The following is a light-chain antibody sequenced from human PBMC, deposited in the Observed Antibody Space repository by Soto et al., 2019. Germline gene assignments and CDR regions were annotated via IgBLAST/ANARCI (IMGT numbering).Light chain of an antibody. J-gene: IGLJ1*01. Sequence: QSALTQPPSASGSPGQSVTISCTGTSSDIGGYNYVSWYQQHPGKAPKLLIYEVTKRPSGDPDRFSGSKSGNTASLTVSGVQAEDVAAYYCSSKAGGYNEDFGSGTKVTVL. CDR2: EVT. V-gene: IGLV2-8*01. CDR1: SSDIGGYNY. CDR3: SSKAGGYNED.